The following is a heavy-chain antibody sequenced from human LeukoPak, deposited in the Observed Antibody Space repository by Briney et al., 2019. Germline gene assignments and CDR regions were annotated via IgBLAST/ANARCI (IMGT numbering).Heavy chain of an antibody. J-gene: IGHJ3*02. CDR1: GGSISSGGYY. CDR2: IYYSGST. V-gene: IGHV4-31*03. CDR3: ARFFSGLGSTLDAFDI. D-gene: IGHD2-2*01. Sequence: SQTLSLTCTVSGGSISSGGYYWSWIRQHPGKGLEWIGYIYYSGSTYYNPSLKGRVTISVDTSKNQFSLKLSSVTAADTAVYYCARFFSGLGSTLDAFDIWGQGTMVTVSS.